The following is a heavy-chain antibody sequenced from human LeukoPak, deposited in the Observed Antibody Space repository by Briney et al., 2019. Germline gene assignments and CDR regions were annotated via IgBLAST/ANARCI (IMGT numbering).Heavy chain of an antibody. D-gene: IGHD2-2*01. V-gene: IGHV3-30*02. CDR2: IRYDGSNK. CDR1: GFTFSSYG. Sequence: GGSLRLSCAASGFTFSSYGMHWVRQAPGKGLEWVAFIRYDGSNKYYADSVKGRFTISRDNSKNTLYLQMNSLRAEDTAVYYCAKSGIVVVPAAMPGKLLNYYYYYYYMDVWGKGTTVTISS. CDR3: AKSGIVVVPAAMPGKLLNYYYYYYYMDV. J-gene: IGHJ6*03.